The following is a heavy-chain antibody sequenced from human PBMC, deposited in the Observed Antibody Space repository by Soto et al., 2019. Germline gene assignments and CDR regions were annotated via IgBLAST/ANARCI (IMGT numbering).Heavy chain of an antibody. D-gene: IGHD6-19*01. CDR3: TRDTVADSSGWYDEDDALYI. CDR2: ISSSSSTI. V-gene: IGHV3-48*02. CDR1: GFTFSSYS. J-gene: IGHJ3*02. Sequence: EVQLVESGGGLVQPGGSLRLSCAASGFTFSSYSMNWVRQAPGKGLEWVSYISSSSSTIYYADSVKGRFTIYRDNAKNSLYHQMNSMRDEDTAVYYCTRDTVADSSGWYDEDDALYIWSQGTMVTDS.